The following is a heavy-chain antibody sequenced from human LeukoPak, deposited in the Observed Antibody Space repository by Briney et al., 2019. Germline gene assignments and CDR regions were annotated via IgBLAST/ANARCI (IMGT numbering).Heavy chain of an antibody. CDR1: GGTFSSYA. V-gene: IGHV1-69*01. CDR2: IIPIFGTA. Sequence: SVKVSCKASGGTFSSYAISWVRQAPGQGLEWMGGIIPIFGTANYAQEFQGRVTITADESTSTAYMELSSLRSEDTAVYYCASSRGGDYLAFDYWGQGTLVTVSS. J-gene: IGHJ4*02. D-gene: IGHD4-17*01. CDR3: ASSRGGDYLAFDY.